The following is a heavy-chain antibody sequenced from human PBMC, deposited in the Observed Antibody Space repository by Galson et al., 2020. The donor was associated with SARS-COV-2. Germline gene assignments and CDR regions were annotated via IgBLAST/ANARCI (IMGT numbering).Heavy chain of an antibody. CDR2: MYYSGST. Sequence: SQTLSLTCSVSGGSISSYYWTWIRQPPGKGLEWIGNMYYSGSTNYNPSLQRRVTISVDTSKYQFSLNLISATAADSAVYYCARGLGYCSGDSCYSYWYFDLWGRGTLVTVSS. CDR3: ARGLGYCSGDSCYSYWYFDL. CDR1: GGSISSYY. J-gene: IGHJ2*01. D-gene: IGHD2-15*01. V-gene: IGHV4-59*01.